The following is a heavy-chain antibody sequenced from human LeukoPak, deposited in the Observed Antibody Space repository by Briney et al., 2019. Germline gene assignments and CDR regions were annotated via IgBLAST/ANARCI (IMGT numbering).Heavy chain of an antibody. CDR3: AKDYDFWSGIKPPPGY. Sequence: GGSLRLSCAASGFTFSSYGMHWVRQAPGKGLEWVAFIRYDGSNKYYADSVKGRFTISRDNSKNTLYLQMNSLRAEDTAVYYCAKDYDFWSGIKPPPGYWGQGTLVTVSS. J-gene: IGHJ4*02. CDR1: GFTFSSYG. V-gene: IGHV3-30*02. CDR2: IRYDGSNK. D-gene: IGHD3-3*01.